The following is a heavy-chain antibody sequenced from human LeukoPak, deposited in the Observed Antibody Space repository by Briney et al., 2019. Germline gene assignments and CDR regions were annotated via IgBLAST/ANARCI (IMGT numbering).Heavy chain of an antibody. V-gene: IGHV1-69*13. J-gene: IGHJ2*01. CDR1: GGTFSSYA. Sequence: SVKVSCKASGGTFSSYAISWVRQAPGQGLEWMGGIIPIFGTANYAQKFQGRVTITADESTSTAYMELSSLRSEDTAVYYCARAEPGDFKVVGWYFDLWGRGTLVTVSS. CDR3: ARAEPGDFKVVGWYFDL. D-gene: IGHD4-17*01. CDR2: IIPIFGTA.